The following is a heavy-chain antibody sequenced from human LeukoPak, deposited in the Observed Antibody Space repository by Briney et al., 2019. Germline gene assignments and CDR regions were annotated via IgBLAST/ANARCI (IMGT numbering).Heavy chain of an antibody. J-gene: IGHJ4*02. V-gene: IGHV4-59*01. CDR1: GGSISTYY. CDR2: IYHSGST. CDR3: AREAMYSYGNNFDY. Sequence: SETLSLTCTVSGGSISTYYWNWIRQPPGKGLEWIGYIYHSGSTNYNPSLQSRVTISVDTSKNQFSLKLSSVTAADTAVYHCAREAMYSYGNNFDYWGQGTLVAVSS. D-gene: IGHD5-18*01.